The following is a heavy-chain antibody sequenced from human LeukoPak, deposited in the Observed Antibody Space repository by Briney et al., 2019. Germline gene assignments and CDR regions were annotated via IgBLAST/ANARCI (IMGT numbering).Heavy chain of an antibody. CDR2: INPNNGGT. J-gene: IGHJ6*02. D-gene: IGHD5/OR15-5a*01. V-gene: IGHV1-2*02. Sequence: GASVKVSCKASGYTFTAYYLHWLRQAPGQGLEWMGWINPNNGGTNYGQEFQGRVTMTRDTSINTPYMELSRLRSDDTAVYYCVWNLAYGVDDSDYYYYVMDVWGQGTTVTVSS. CDR1: GYTFTAYY. CDR3: VWNLAYGVDDSDYYYYVMDV.